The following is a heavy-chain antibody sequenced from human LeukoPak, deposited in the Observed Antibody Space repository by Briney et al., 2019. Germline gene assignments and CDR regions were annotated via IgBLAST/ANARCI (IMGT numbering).Heavy chain of an antibody. J-gene: IGHJ4*02. D-gene: IGHD3-16*01. CDR1: GFTFSDYC. Sequence: PGGSLRLSCAASGFTFSDYCMSWIRQAPGKGPEWVSYISNSGSTIYYADSVKGRFTISRDNAKNSLFLQMSSLRAEDTAVYYCAREGEYGGFDYWGQGTLVTVSS. V-gene: IGHV3-11*01. CDR3: AREGEYGGFDY. CDR2: ISNSGSTI.